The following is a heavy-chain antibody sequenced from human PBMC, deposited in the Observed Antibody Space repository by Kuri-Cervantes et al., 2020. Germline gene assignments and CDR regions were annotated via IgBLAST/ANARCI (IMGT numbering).Heavy chain of an antibody. CDR3: ARLKLRYFDWSTTGGGAFDI. Sequence: LRLSCTVSGGSISSGGYYWSWIRQHPGKGLEWIGYIYYSGSTYYNPSLKSRVTIPVDTSKNQFSLKLSSVTAADTAVYYCARLKLRYFDWSTTGGGAFDIWGQGTMVTVSS. J-gene: IGHJ3*02. CDR2: IYYSGST. CDR1: GGSISSGGYY. V-gene: IGHV4-31*03. D-gene: IGHD3-9*01.